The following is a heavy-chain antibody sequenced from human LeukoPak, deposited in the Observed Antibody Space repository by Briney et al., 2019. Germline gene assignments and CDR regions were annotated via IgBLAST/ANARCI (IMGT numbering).Heavy chain of an antibody. CDR2: ISSSSSYI. D-gene: IGHD3-10*01. J-gene: IGHJ3*02. Sequence: GALRLSCAASGFTFSSYSMNWVRQAPGKGLEWVSSISSSSSYIYYADSVKGRFTISRDNAKNSLYLQMNSLRAEDTAVYYCARDYPGELLWFGAFDIWGQGTMVTVSS. V-gene: IGHV3-21*01. CDR3: ARDYPGELLWFGAFDI. CDR1: GFTFSSYS.